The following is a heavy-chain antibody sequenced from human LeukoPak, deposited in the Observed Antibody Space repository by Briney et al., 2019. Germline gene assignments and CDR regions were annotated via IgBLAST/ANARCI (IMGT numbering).Heavy chain of an antibody. CDR3: AREKFTMVRGVITYNWFDP. D-gene: IGHD3-10*01. V-gene: IGHV1-69*13. J-gene: IGHJ5*02. CDR1: GGTFSSYA. Sequence: SVKVSCKASGGTFSSYAISRVRQAPGQGLEWMGGIIPIFGTANYAQKFQGRVTITADESTSTAYMELSSLRSEDTAVYYCAREKFTMVRGVITYNWFDPWGQGTLVTVSS. CDR2: IIPIFGTA.